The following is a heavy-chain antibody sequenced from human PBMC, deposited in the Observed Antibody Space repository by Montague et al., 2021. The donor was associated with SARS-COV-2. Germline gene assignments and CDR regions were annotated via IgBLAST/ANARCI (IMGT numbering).Heavy chain of an antibody. CDR1: GGSISSSSYH. Sequence: SETLSLTCIVSGGSISSSSYHWGWIRQPPGKGLEWIGAIYYSGSTYYNPSLKSRVTISVDTSKDQFSLKLSSVTAADTAVYYCAGLRYYGGNSGFQGLVDDWGQGALVTVSS. V-gene: IGHV4-39*01. D-gene: IGHD4-23*01. CDR2: IYYSGST. J-gene: IGHJ4*02. CDR3: AGLRYYGGNSGFQGLVDD.